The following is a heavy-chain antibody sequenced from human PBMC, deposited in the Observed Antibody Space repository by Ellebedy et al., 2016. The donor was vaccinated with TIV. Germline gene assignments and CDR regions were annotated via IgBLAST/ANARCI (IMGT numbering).Heavy chain of an antibody. J-gene: IGHJ4*02. Sequence: PGGSLRLSCAASGFTFSTYWMNWVRKAPGKGLEWVANIKQDGSQKYYVDSVKGRFTISRDNAKNSLYLQMNSLRAEDTAVYYCARAYTIDDYWGQGTLVTVSS. CDR1: GFTFSTYW. CDR2: IKQDGSQK. CDR3: ARAYTIDDY. V-gene: IGHV3-7*01. D-gene: IGHD3-16*01.